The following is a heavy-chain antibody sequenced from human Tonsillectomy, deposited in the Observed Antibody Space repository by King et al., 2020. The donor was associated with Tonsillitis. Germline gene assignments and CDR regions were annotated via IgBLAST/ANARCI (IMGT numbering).Heavy chain of an antibody. Sequence: QLQESGPGLVKPSQTLSLTCTVSGGSISSGGYYWTWIRQHPGKGLEWIGYIYYSGSTYYNPSLKSRVTISVDTSKNQFSLKLGSVTAADTAVDYLARDLSSSVGLVSRSWFDPWGQGTLVTVSS. CDR1: GGSISSGGYY. CDR2: IYYSGST. CDR3: ARDLSSSVGLVSRSWFDP. J-gene: IGHJ5*02. V-gene: IGHV4-31*03. D-gene: IGHD6-13*01.